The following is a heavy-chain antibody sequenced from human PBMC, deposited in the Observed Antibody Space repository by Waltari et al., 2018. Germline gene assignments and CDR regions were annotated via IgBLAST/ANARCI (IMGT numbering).Heavy chain of an antibody. Sequence: QVQLVQSGAEVKKPGASVKVSCEASGYTFNDYYIHWVRQAPGQGLEWMVKIRPNRGGTTYAQKFQGRVTMTRDTSISTAYMDLTGLQSDDTAVYYCTRARVAAIGSDFDYWGQGTLVTVSS. CDR1: GYTFNDYY. CDR3: TRARVAAIGSDFDY. CDR2: IRPNRGGT. D-gene: IGHD6-13*01. V-gene: IGHV1-2*02. J-gene: IGHJ4*02.